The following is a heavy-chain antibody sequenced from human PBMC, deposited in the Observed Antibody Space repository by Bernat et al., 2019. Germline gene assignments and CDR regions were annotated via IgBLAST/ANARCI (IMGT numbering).Heavy chain of an antibody. CDR1: GGSMSSTSYY. J-gene: IGHJ3*02. CDR3: ARLPFTGDRGRGTFDI. CDR2: ISYTGSP. V-gene: IGHV4-39*01. D-gene: IGHD7-27*01. Sequence: QPQVQESGPGLVKPSETLSLTYTVSGGSMSSTSYYWGWIRQPPGKGLDWIGSISYTGSPYYNPSLESRVIISVDTSKKQFSLDLTSVTAADTAVYYCARLPFTGDRGRGTFDIWGQGTMVTVSS.